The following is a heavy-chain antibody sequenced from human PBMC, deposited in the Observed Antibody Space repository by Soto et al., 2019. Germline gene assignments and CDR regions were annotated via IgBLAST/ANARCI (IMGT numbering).Heavy chain of an antibody. D-gene: IGHD2-15*01. J-gene: IGHJ3*02. CDR1: GGTFSSDS. V-gene: IGHV1-69*13. Sequence: SVKVSCKASGGTFSSDSFIWVRQAPGQGLEWMGGIIPMFDTPIYAQKFQDRVTITADESTSTAYIELSSLRSEDTAVYYCARDRSGNNAFDIWGQGTMVTVSS. CDR2: IIPMFDTP. CDR3: ARDRSGNNAFDI.